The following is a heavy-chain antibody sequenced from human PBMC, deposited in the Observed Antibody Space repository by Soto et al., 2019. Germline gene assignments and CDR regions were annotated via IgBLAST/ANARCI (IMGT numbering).Heavy chain of an antibody. CDR2: INPNSGGT. CDR3: ARAKAGWYNAFDI. CDR1: GYTFTGYY. V-gene: IGHV1-2*04. Sequence: GASVKVSCKASGYTFTGYYMHWVRQAPGQGLEWMGWINPNSGGTNYAQKFQGWVTMTRDTSISTAYMELSRLRSDDTAVYYCARAKAGWYNAFDIWGQGTMVTVSS. D-gene: IGHD6-19*01. J-gene: IGHJ3*02.